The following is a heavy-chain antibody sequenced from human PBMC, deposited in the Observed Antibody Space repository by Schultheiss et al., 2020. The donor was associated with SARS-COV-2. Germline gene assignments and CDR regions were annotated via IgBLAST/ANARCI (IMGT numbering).Heavy chain of an antibody. CDR2: IYSGGST. V-gene: IGHV3-66*01. D-gene: IGHD2-15*01. CDR1: GFTFSSYA. CDR3: ARAGYCSGGSCPGGTFDP. J-gene: IGHJ5*02. Sequence: GGSLRLSCAASGFTFSSYAMSWVRQAPGKGLEWVSVIYSGGSTYYADSVKGRFTISRDNSKNTLYLQMNSLRAEDTAVYYCARAGYCSGGSCPGGTFDPWGQGTLVTVSS.